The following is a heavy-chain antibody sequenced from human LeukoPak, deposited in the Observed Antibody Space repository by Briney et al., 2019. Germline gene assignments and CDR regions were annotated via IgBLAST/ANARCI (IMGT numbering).Heavy chain of an antibody. Sequence: GASVKVSCKASGYTFTSYGISWVRQAPGQGLEWMGWISAYNGNTNYAQKLQGRVTMTTDTSTSTAYMELRSLRSVDTAVYYCARVESRIAARPMDYWGQGTLVTVSS. D-gene: IGHD6-6*01. J-gene: IGHJ4*02. V-gene: IGHV1-18*01. CDR2: ISAYNGNT. CDR3: ARVESRIAARPMDY. CDR1: GYTFTSYG.